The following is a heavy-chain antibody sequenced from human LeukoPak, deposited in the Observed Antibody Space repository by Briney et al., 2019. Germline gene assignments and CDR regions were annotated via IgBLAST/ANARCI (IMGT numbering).Heavy chain of an antibody. CDR2: VNPNSGDT. CDR1: GYTFTGYY. Sequence: ASVKVSCKASGYTFTGYYLHWVRQAPGQGLEWMGCVNPNSGDTNYAQKFQGRVTMTRDTSITTAYMDLSSLRSDDTALYYCARVSKGYCGGYCYSDYWGQGTLVTVSS. CDR3: ARVSKGYCGGYCYSDY. V-gene: IGHV1-2*02. D-gene: IGHD2-21*02. J-gene: IGHJ4*02.